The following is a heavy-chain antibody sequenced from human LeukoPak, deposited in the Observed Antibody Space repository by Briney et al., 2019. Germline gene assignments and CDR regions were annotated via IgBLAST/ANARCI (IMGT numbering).Heavy chain of an antibody. CDR2: IYHSGST. Sequence: SETLSLTCTVSGGSISSGGYYWSWIRQPPGKGLEWIGYIYHSGSTYYNPSLKSRVTISVDRSKNQFSLKLSSVTAADTAVYYCAGDYAINGFDYWGQGTPVTVSS. CDR3: AGDYAINGFDY. D-gene: IGHD4-17*01. V-gene: IGHV4-30-2*01. CDR1: GGSISSGGYY. J-gene: IGHJ4*02.